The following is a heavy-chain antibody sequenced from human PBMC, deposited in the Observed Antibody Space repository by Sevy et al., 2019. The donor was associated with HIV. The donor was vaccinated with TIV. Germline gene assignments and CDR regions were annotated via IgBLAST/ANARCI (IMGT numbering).Heavy chain of an antibody. CDR3: ARSLNYYGDYEPRVLFDY. V-gene: IGHV4-39*01. J-gene: IGHJ4*02. D-gene: IGHD4-17*01. CDR1: GGSISSSSYY. CDR2: IYYSGST. Sequence: SETLSLTCTVSGGSISSSSYYWGWIRQPPGKGLEWIGSIYYSGSTYYNPSLKSRVTISVDTSKNQFSLKLSSVTAADTAVYYCARSLNYYGDYEPRVLFDYWGQGTLVTVSS.